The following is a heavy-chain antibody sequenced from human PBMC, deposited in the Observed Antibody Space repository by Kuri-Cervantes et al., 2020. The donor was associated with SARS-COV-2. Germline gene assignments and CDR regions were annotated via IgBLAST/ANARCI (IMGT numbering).Heavy chain of an antibody. CDR1: GFTFSSYG. V-gene: IGHV3-30*18. CDR2: ISYDGSNK. D-gene: IGHD5-12*01. J-gene: IGHJ4*02. CDR3: AKDKGWLRQTAGLDY. Sequence: LSLPCAASGFTFSSYGMHWVRQAPGKGLEWVAVISYDGSNKCYADSVKGRFTISRDNSKNTLYLQMNSLRAEDTAVYYCAKDKGWLRQTAGLDYWGQGTLVTVSS.